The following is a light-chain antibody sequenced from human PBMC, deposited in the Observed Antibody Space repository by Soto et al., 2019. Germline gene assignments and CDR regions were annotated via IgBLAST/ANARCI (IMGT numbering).Light chain of an antibody. CDR2: AAS. Sequence: DIQLTQSPSFLSASVGDRVTITCRASQGISSYLAWYQQKPGKAPKLLIYAASTLQSGVPSRFSGSGSGTEFTLTISSLQPEDFATYYCQQLNSYPSFGGVTKVEIK. V-gene: IGKV1-9*01. CDR3: QQLNSYPS. J-gene: IGKJ4*01. CDR1: QGISSY.